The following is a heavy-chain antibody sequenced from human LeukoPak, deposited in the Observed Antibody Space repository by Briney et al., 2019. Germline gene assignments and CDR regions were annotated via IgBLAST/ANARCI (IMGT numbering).Heavy chain of an antibody. J-gene: IGHJ4*02. CDR1: GFTFSSYV. D-gene: IGHD6-19*01. CDR2: IGSGCTGSGGST. CDR3: AKDMWASETVAGTSRLADY. Sequence: GGSLRLSCAASGFTFSSYVMSWVRQAPGKGLQWVSAIGSGCTGSGGSTYYPDSVKGRFTISRDNSKNTLYLQMNSLRAEDTAVYYCAKDMWASETVAGTSRLADYWGQGTPVTFSS. V-gene: IGHV3-23*01.